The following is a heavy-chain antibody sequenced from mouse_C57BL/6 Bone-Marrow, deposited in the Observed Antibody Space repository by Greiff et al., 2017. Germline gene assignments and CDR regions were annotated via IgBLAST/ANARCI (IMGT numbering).Heavy chain of an antibody. CDR3: ARLQTGTAWFAY. J-gene: IGHJ3*01. D-gene: IGHD4-1*01. V-gene: IGHV5-6*01. CDR1: GFTFSSYG. Sequence: EVKLVESGGDLVKPGGSLKLSCAASGFTFSSYGMSWVRQTPDKRLEWVATISSGGSYTYYPDSVKGRFTISRDNAKNTLYLQMSSLKSEDTAMYYCARLQTGTAWFAYWGQGTLVTGSA. CDR2: ISSGGSYT.